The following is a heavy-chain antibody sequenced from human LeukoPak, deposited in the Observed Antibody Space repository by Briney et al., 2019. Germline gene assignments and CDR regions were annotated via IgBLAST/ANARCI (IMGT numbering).Heavy chain of an antibody. V-gene: IGHV4-31*03. CDR3: ARGSDYGGPSDY. CDR1: GGSISSGGYY. D-gene: IGHD4-23*01. CDR2: IYYSGST. J-gene: IGHJ4*02. Sequence: TSETLSLTCTVSGGSISSGGYYWSWIRQHPGKGLEWIGYIYYSGSTYYNPSLKSRVTISVDTSKNQFSLKLSSVTAADTAVYYCARGSDYGGPSDYWGQGTLVTVSS.